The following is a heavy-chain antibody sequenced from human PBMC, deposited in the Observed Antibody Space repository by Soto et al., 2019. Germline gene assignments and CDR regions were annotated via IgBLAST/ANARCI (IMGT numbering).Heavy chain of an antibody. CDR3: SRGGLI. CDR2: IKEDGNEK. V-gene: IGHV3-7*01. D-gene: IGHD2-21*02. J-gene: IGHJ4*02. CDR1: GFSFSDYW. Sequence: GGSLRLSCAASGFSFSDYWMSWVRQAPGKGLEWVANIKEDGNEKYYVDSVKGRFTISRDNAKNSLYMQMSSLRVEDTAMYYCSRGGLIRGQGTLVTVSS.